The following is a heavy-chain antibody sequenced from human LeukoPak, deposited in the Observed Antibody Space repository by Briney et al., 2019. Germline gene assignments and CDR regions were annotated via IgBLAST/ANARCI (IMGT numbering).Heavy chain of an antibody. V-gene: IGHV4-59*12. Sequence: SETLSLTCTVSGGSISSYYWSWIRQPPGKGLEWIGYIYYSGSTNYNPSLKSRVTISVDTSKNQFSLKLSSVTAADTAVYYCARFRRVWFGELLSNYFDYWGQGTLVTVSS. CDR3: ARFRRVWFGELLSNYFDY. D-gene: IGHD3-10*01. CDR1: GGSISSYY. CDR2: IYYSGST. J-gene: IGHJ4*02.